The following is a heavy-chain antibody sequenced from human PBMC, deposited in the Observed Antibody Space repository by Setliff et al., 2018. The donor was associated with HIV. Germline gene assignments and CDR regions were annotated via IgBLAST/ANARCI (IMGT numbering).Heavy chain of an antibody. V-gene: IGHV4-59*01. CDR1: GGSMSNYY. Sequence: SETLSLTCTVSGGSMSNYYWSWIRQPPGKGLEWITSIQYSDSSHYNPSLQSRVTISVDTSTKQFSLYLSSVNETDTAVYYCARSGYTSGFYWVFGAFGVWGQGKLVTVSS. CDR2: IQYSDSS. D-gene: IGHD3-22*01. CDR3: ARSGYTSGFYWVFGAFGV. J-gene: IGHJ3*01.